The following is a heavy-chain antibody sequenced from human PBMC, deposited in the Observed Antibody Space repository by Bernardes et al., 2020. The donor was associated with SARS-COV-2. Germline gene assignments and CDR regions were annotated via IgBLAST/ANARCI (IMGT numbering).Heavy chain of an antibody. CDR2: VNSAGTT. D-gene: IGHD2-21*02. CDR1: GFTFNNYA. J-gene: IGHJ3*01. CDR3: ARVVSGPHVGADAFAV. Sequence: GGTLRLSCAACGFTFNNYAMSWFRKTPGKGLEWISAVNSAGTTFYADSVRGRFTAARDNSKDTLYLQMSSLRSEDTAVYYCARVVSGPHVGADAFAVWGRGTTVTVSS. V-gene: IGHV3-23*01.